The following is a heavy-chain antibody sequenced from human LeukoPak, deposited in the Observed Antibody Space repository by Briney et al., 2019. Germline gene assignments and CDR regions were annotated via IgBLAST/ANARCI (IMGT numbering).Heavy chain of an antibody. V-gene: IGHV3-7*01. CDR2: IKQDGSVK. CDR1: GFTFSSYW. D-gene: IGHD2-15*01. Sequence: PGGSLRLSCAASGFTFSSYWMSWVRQAPGKGLEWVANIKQDGSVKYYVGSVKGRFTISRDNAKNSLYLQMNSLRAEDTAVYYCARLFVEAVVRYFDYWGQGTLVTVSS. CDR3: ARLFVEAVVRYFDY. J-gene: IGHJ4*02.